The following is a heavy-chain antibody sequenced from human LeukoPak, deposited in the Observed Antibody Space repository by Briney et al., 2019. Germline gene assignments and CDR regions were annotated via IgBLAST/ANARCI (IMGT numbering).Heavy chain of an antibody. V-gene: IGHV4-30-2*01. D-gene: IGHD1-26*01. CDR3: ARDGSGSYPVWFDP. J-gene: IGHJ5*02. CDR1: GGSISSGGYY. Sequence: SETLSLTCTVSGGSISSGGYYWSWIRQPPGKGLEWIGYIYHSGSTYYNPSLKSRVTISVDRSKNQFSLKLSSVTAADTAVYYCARDGSGSYPVWFDPWGQGTLVTVSS. CDR2: IYHSGST.